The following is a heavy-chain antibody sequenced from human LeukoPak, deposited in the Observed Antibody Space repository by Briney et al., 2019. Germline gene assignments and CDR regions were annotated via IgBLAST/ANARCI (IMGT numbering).Heavy chain of an antibody. CDR1: GGSISSGGYS. J-gene: IGHJ5*02. CDR3: AGMITMVRGGIKKNNWFDP. CDR2: IYHSGST. D-gene: IGHD3-10*01. V-gene: IGHV4-30-2*01. Sequence: PSQTLSLTCAVSGGSISSGGYSWSWIRQPPGKGLEWIGYIYHSGSTYYNPSLKSRVTISVDRSKNQFSLKLSSVTAADTAVYYCAGMITMVRGGIKKNNWFDPWGQGTLVTVSS.